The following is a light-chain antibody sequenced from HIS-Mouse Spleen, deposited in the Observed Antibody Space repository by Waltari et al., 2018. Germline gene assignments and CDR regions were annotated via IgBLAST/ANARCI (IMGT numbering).Light chain of an antibody. V-gene: IGKV3-20*01. CDR1: QSVSSSY. J-gene: IGKJ3*01. CDR3: QQYGSSPG. Sequence: EIVLTQSPGTLSLSPGEGATLSCRASQSVSSSYLAWYQQKPGQAPRLLIYGASSRATVIPDRFSGSGSGTDFTLTISRLEPEDFAVYYCQQYGSSPGFGPGTKVDIK. CDR2: GAS.